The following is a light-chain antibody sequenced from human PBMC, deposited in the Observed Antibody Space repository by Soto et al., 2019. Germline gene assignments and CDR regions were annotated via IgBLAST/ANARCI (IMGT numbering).Light chain of an antibody. CDR3: QQGSNWPPLT. CDR2: EAS. J-gene: IGKJ4*01. CDR1: QSVGTY. Sequence: DIGFTHSPVTLSLSPGETATLSCRAIQSVGTYLSWYQLKSGQAPRLLIYEASKRATGIPARFSGRGSGTDFGRTIRSLEPEDFALYHCQQGSNWPPLTFGGGTKVDIK. V-gene: IGKV3-11*01.